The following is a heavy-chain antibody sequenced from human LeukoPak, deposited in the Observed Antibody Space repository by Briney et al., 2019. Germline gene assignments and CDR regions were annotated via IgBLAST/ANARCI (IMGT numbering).Heavy chain of an antibody. CDR2: ISGGSTYT. CDR1: GLTFKDYY. CDR3: ARSLISAVIGMDV. V-gene: IGHV3-11*06. D-gene: IGHD3-3*01. Sequence: PGGSLRLSCAGSGLTFKDYYLNWIRQAPGKGLEWVSYISGGSTYTNYANSVKGRFTISRDNARNSLFLQMNSLTAEDTAIYYCARSLISAVIGMDVWGQGTAVTVSS. J-gene: IGHJ6*02.